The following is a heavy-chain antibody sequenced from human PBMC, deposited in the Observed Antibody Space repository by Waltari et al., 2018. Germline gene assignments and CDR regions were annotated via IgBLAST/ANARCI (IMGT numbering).Heavy chain of an antibody. J-gene: IGHJ4*02. D-gene: IGHD2-2*01. CDR3: ARGGTLGEVPAAGRGAYYFDY. V-gene: IGHV4-34*01. Sequence: QVQLQQWGAGRLKPSETLSLTCAVYGGSFSGYYWRWLRQPPGPGLGWIGEINHSGSTNYNPSLKSRVTISVDTSKNQFSLKLSSVTAADTAVYYCARGGTLGEVPAAGRGAYYFDYWGQGTLVTVSS. CDR2: INHSGST. CDR1: GGSFSGYY.